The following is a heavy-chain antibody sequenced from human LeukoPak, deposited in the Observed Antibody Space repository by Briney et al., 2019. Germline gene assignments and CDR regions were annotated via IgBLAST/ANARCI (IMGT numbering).Heavy chain of an antibody. V-gene: IGHV3-30*18. CDR3: AKDGSDGYSSSWYPDDY. J-gene: IGHJ4*02. D-gene: IGHD6-13*01. Sequence: QPGGSLRLSCAASGFTFSSYGMPWVRQAPGKGLEWVAVISYDGSNKYYADSVKGRFTISRDNSKNTLYLQMNSLRAEDTAVYYCAKDGSDGYSSSWYPDDYWGQGTLVTVSS. CDR1: GFTFSSYG. CDR2: ISYDGSNK.